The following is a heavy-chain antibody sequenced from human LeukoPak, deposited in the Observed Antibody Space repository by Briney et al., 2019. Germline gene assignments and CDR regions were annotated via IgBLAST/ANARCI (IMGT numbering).Heavy chain of an antibody. Sequence: GESLQISCKGSGYRFTSYWIAWVRQMPGKGLEWMGIIYPGDSDTSYSPSFQGQVPISADKSISTAYQQWSSLKASDTAMYCCARLSRAVLTYGMDVWGKGTTVTVSS. D-gene: IGHD3-16*01. CDR1: GYRFTSYW. J-gene: IGHJ6*04. V-gene: IGHV5-51*01. CDR2: IYPGDSDT. CDR3: ARLSRAVLTYGMDV.